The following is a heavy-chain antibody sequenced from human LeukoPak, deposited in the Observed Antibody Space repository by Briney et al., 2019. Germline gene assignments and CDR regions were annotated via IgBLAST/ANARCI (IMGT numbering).Heavy chain of an antibody. Sequence: GGSLRLSCAASGFTFSNAWMSWVRQAPGKGLEWVGRIKSKTDGGTTDYAAPVKGRFTISRDDSKNTLYLQMNSLKTEDTAEYYCTTEIVVPAEQGGNWFDPWGQGTLVTVSS. V-gene: IGHV3-15*01. CDR3: TTEIVVPAEQGGNWFDP. J-gene: IGHJ5*02. D-gene: IGHD2-2*01. CDR1: GFTFSNAW. CDR2: IKSKTDGGTT.